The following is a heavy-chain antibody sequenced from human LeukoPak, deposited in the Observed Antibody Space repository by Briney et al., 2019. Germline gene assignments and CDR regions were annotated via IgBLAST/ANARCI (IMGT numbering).Heavy chain of an antibody. J-gene: IGHJ4*02. Sequence: GGSLRLSCTASGFSFSGHWMHWARQLPGKGLVWVSRISPTGSTTSYADSVKGRFTVSRDNAKNTLYLQVNNLRAEDTAVYYCARGPNSNRSGLDFWGQGTLLTVSS. V-gene: IGHV3-74*01. D-gene: IGHD1-14*01. CDR2: ISPTGSTT. CDR3: ARGPNSNRSGLDF. CDR1: GFSFSGHW.